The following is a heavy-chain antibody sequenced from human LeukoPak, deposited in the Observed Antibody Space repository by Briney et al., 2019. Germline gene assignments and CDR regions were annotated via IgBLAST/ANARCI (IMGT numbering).Heavy chain of an antibody. D-gene: IGHD5-12*01. CDR3: ARLYGYSGYEDRNWFDP. J-gene: IGHJ5*02. CDR1: GYSFTRYW. CDR2: IYPGDSDT. V-gene: IGHV5-51*01. Sequence: ESLKISCRGSGYSFTRYWIGWVRQMPGKGLECMGIIYPGDSDTIYSPSFQGQVTISADKSISTAYLQWSSLKASDTAMYYCARLYGYSGYEDRNWFDPWGQGTLVTVSS.